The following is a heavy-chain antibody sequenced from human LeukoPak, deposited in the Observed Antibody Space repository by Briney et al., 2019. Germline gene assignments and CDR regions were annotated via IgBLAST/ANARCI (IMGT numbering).Heavy chain of an antibody. CDR2: IYYSGST. CDR3: ARGGSVTYRIDY. J-gene: IGHJ4*02. Sequence: SETLSLTCTVSGGSISSSSYYWGWIRQPPGKGLEWIGSIYYSGSTYYNPSLKSRVTISVDTPKNQFSLKLSSATAADTAVYYCARGGSVTYRIDYWGQGTLVTVSS. D-gene: IGHD1-14*01. V-gene: IGHV4-39*01. CDR1: GGSISSSSYY.